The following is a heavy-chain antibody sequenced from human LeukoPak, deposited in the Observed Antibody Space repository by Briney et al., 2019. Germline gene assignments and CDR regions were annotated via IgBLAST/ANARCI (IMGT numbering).Heavy chain of an antibody. CDR3: AKDKGPHISSSDF. V-gene: IGHV3-7*03. J-gene: IGHJ1*01. Sequence: GGSLRLSCAASGFIVSRDYMSWVRQAPGKGLEWVANIKQDGSEKYYVDSVKGRFTISRDNAKNSLYLQMSRLTGEDAGTYYCAKDKGPHISSSDFWGQGTVVTVSS. D-gene: IGHD6-6*01. CDR1: GFIVSRDY. CDR2: IKQDGSEK.